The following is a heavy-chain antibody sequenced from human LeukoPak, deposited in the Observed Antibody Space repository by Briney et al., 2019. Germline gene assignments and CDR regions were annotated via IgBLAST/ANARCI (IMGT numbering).Heavy chain of an antibody. V-gene: IGHV4-59*01. CDR2: AYYTGST. CDR1: GGSISTYY. Sequence: SSETLSLTCTVSGGSISTYYWSWIRQPPGKGLEWIGYAYYTGSTNYNPSLKSRVTISLNPSKNQFSLMLSSVTAADTAVYFCAGGERRDGYTFGYWGQGTLVTVSS. CDR3: AGGERRDGYTFGY. D-gene: IGHD5-24*01. J-gene: IGHJ4*02.